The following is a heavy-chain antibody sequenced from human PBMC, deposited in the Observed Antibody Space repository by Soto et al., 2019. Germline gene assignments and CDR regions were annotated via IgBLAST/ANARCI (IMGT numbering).Heavy chain of an antibody. CDR3: ARVGMEDAFDY. CDR2: IYYSGST. J-gene: IGHJ4*02. V-gene: IGHV4-30-4*01. Sequence: QVQLQESGPGLVKPSQTLSLTCTVSGGSISSGDYYWSWIRQPPGKGLEWIGYIYYSGSTYYNPALKGRVTRSVDTSKNQFSLKLSSVTAADTAVYYCARVGMEDAFDYWGQGTLVTVSS. D-gene: IGHD2-21*01. CDR1: GGSISSGDYY.